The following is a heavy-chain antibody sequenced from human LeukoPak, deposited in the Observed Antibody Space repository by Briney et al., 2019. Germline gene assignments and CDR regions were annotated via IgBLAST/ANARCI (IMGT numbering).Heavy chain of an antibody. J-gene: IGHJ2*01. V-gene: IGHV4-31*03. D-gene: IGHD3-9*01. CDR1: GGSISSGGYY. Sequence: PSETLSLTCTVSGGSISSGGYYWSWIRQHPGKGLEWIGYIYYSGSTYYNPSLKSRVTISVDTSKNQFSLKLSSVTAADTAVYYCARDRAGDWLIYPGYFDLWGRGTLVTVSS. CDR2: IYYSGST. CDR3: ARDRAGDWLIYPGYFDL.